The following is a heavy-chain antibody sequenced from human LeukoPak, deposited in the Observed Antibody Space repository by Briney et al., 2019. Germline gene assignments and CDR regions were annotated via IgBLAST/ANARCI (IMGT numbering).Heavy chain of an antibody. CDR1: GGSFSGYY. Sequence: PSETLSLTCAVYGGSFSGYYWSWIRQPPGKGLEWIGGIHHCGRTKHNPDLKSRATISVDKSKNQFSLKLSSVTAADTAVYDCARGFRALRVKNIVVVPAAIRFDPWGQGTLVTVSS. V-gene: IGHV4-34*04. J-gene: IGHJ5*02. D-gene: IGHD2-2*01. CDR2: IHHCGRT. CDR3: ARGFRALRVKNIVVVPAAIRFDP.